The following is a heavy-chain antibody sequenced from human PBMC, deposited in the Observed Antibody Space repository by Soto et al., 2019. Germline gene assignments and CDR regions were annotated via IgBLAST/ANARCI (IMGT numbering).Heavy chain of an antibody. CDR2: IYHSGSN. V-gene: IGHV4-4*01. Sequence: PTCAFSGGSISSITWWSWVRQPPGKGLEWIGEIYHSGSNNYNPSLESRVTISADESTNQFSLKLSSVTAADTAAYSCARADSRGYLSLDYWGHRSLVTVSS. CDR3: ARADSRGYLSLDY. CDR1: GGSISSITW. J-gene: IGHJ4*01. D-gene: IGHD3-22*01.